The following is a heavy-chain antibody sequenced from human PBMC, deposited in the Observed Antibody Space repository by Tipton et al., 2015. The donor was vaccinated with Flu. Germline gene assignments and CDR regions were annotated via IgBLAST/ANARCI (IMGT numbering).Heavy chain of an antibody. CDR1: GFTFSSYW. Sequence: SLRLSCAASGFTFSSYWMSWVRQAPGKGLEWVANIKQDGSEKNYVDSVKGRFSSSRDNAKNSLYLQMNSLRAEDTAVYYCAVNLTGLDAAFDIWGPGTMVTGSS. J-gene: IGHJ3*02. CDR2: IKQDGSEK. D-gene: IGHD3-9*01. V-gene: IGHV3-7*01. CDR3: AVNLTGLDAAFDI.